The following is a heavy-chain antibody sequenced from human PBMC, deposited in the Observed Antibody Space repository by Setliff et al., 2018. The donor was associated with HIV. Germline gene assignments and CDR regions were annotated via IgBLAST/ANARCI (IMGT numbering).Heavy chain of an antibody. CDR2: IYKSGTT. J-gene: IGHJ4*02. Sequence: PSETLSLTCSVSGGSVNSYHWSWIRQPPGKGLGWIGYIYKSGTTNYSPSLKSRVTISAGPSKNQFSLKLTSVTAADAAVYYCGRLSETAMASFDSWGQGILVTSPQ. V-gene: IGHV4-59*08. D-gene: IGHD2-21*02. CDR1: GGSVNSYH. CDR3: GRLSETAMASFDS.